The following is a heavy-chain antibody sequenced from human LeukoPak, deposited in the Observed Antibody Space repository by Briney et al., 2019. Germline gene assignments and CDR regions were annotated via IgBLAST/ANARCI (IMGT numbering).Heavy chain of an antibody. CDR3: ASRRWLHRNHYFDY. D-gene: IGHD5-24*01. V-gene: IGHV4-34*01. CDR2: INHSGST. J-gene: IGHJ4*02. CDR1: GGSFSGYY. Sequence: PSETLSLTRAVYGGSFSGYYWSWIRQPPGKGLEWIGEINHSGSTNYNPSLKSRVTISVDTSKNQFSLKLSSVTAADTAVYYCASRRWLHRNHYFDYWGQGTLVTVSS.